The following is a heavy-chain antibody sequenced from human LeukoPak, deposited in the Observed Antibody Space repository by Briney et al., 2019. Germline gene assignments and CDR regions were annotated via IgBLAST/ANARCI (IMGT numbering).Heavy chain of an antibody. J-gene: IGHJ4*02. CDR1: GGTFSSYA. CDR3: ARVGGGGIAAAGIDY. V-gene: IGHV1-69*04. D-gene: IGHD6-13*01. CDR2: IIPIFGIA. Sequence: ASVKVSCKASGGTFSSYAISWVRQAPGQGLEWMGRIIPIFGIANYAQKFQGRVTITADKSTSTAYVELSSLRSEDTAVYYCARVGGGGIAAAGIDYWGQGTLVTVSS.